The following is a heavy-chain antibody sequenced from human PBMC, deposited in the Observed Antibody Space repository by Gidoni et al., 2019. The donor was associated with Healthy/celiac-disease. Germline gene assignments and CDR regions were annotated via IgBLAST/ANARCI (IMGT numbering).Heavy chain of an antibody. V-gene: IGHV3-30-3*01. CDR1: GFTFSSYA. CDR3: ARSRKIWCGEDAFDI. CDR2: ISYDGSNK. J-gene: IGHJ3*02. Sequence: QVQLVESGGAVVQPGRSLRLSGAASGFTFSSYAMHWVRQAPGKGMEWVAVISYDGSNKNYADYVKGRFTISRDNSKNTLYLQMNSLRAEDTAVYYCARSRKIWCGEDAFDIWGQGTMVTVSS. D-gene: IGHD3-10*01.